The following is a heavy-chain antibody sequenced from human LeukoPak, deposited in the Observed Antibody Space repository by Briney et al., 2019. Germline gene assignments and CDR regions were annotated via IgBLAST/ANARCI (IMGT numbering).Heavy chain of an antibody. V-gene: IGHV4-59*08. CDR3: ARLASGSYGPLTPFDY. D-gene: IGHD1-26*01. J-gene: IGHJ4*02. CDR2: IYYSGST. Sequence: SETLSLTCTVSGGSISSYYWSWIRQPPGKGLEWIGGIYYSGSTNYNPSLKSRVTISVDTSKNQFSLRLSSVTAADTGVYYSARLASGSYGPLTPFDYWGQGTLVTVSS. CDR1: GGSISSYY.